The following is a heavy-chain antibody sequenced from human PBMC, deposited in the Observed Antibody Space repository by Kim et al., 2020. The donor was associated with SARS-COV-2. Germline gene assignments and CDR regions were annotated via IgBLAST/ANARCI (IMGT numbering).Heavy chain of an antibody. J-gene: IGHJ4*02. CDR3: ARDYYDSSGFHFDY. CDR2: IYYSGST. D-gene: IGHD3-22*01. V-gene: IGHV4-39*07. CDR1: GGSISSSSYY. Sequence: SETLSLTCTVSGGSISSSSYYWGWIRQPPGKGLEWIGSIYYSGSTYYNPSLKSRVTISVDTSKNQFSLKLSSVTAADTAVYYCARDYYDSSGFHFDYWGQGTLVTVSP.